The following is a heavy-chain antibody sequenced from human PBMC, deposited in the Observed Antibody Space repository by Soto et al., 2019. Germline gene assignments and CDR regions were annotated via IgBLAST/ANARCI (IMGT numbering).Heavy chain of an antibody. Sequence: SETLSLTCTVSGGSISSGDYYWSWIRQPPGKGLEWIGYIYYSGSTYYNPSLKSRVTISVDTSKNQFSLKLSSVTAADTAVYYCARDKYYYDSSGYYTVDAFDIWGQGTMVTVSS. CDR1: GGSISSGDYY. J-gene: IGHJ3*02. CDR3: ARDKYYYDSSGYYTVDAFDI. D-gene: IGHD3-22*01. V-gene: IGHV4-30-4*01. CDR2: IYYSGST.